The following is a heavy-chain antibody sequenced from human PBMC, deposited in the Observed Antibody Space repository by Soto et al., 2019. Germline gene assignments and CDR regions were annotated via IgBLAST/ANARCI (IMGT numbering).Heavy chain of an antibody. CDR2: ISYDGSNK. J-gene: IGHJ4*02. CDR1: GFTFSSYA. CDR3: ASDYTPMAFDY. D-gene: IGHD5-18*01. V-gene: IGHV3-30-3*01. Sequence: QVQLVESGGGVVQPGRSLRLSCAASGFTFSSYAMHWVRQAPGKGLEWVAVISYDGSNKYYADSVKGRFTISRDNSKNTLYLQMNSLRAEDTAVYYCASDYTPMAFDYWGQGTLVTVSS.